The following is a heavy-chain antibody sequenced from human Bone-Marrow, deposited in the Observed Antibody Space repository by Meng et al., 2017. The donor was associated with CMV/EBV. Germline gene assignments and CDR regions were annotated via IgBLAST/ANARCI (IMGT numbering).Heavy chain of an antibody. CDR1: GGTFSSYA. J-gene: IGHJ6*02. CDR2: IIPIFGTA. V-gene: IGHV1-69*05. CDR3: ARNDYYYYGMDV. Sequence: SVKVSCKASGGTFSSYAISWVRQAPGQGLEWMGGIIPIFGTANYAQKFQGRVTITTDESTSTAYMELRSLRSDDTAVYYCARNDYYYYGMDVWGQGTTVTVSS. D-gene: IGHD1-1*01.